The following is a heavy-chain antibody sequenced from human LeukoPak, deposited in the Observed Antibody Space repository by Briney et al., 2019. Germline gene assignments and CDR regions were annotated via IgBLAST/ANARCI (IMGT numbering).Heavy chain of an antibody. CDR3: AKDGDYGDYWHYNYMDV. J-gene: IGHJ6*03. CDR1: GFTFSSYS. D-gene: IGHD4-17*01. Sequence: GGSLRLSCAASGFTFSSYSMNWVRQSPGKGLEWVSGISGSGLSTFYADSVRGRFTISRDNSKNTLFLHMNSLRAEDTAVYYCAKDGDYGDYWHYNYMDVWGKGTTVTISS. V-gene: IGHV3-23*01. CDR2: ISGSGLST.